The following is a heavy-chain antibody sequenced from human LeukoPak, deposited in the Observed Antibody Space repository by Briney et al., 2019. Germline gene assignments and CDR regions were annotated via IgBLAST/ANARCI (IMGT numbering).Heavy chain of an antibody. V-gene: IGHV3-23*01. J-gene: IGHJ3*02. D-gene: IGHD3-10*01. Sequence: GGSLRLSCAASGFTFSSYPMSWVRQAPGKGLEWVSAISGSGGSTYYADSVKGRFTISRDNSKTTLYLQMDGLRAEGRAVYCWGKTAVGFGDLDVFDIWGQGTMDTVSS. CDR1: GFTFSSYP. CDR2: ISGSGGST. CDR3: GKTAVGFGDLDVFDI.